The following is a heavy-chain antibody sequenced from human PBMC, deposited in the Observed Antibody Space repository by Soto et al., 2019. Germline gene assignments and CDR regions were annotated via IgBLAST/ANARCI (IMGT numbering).Heavy chain of an antibody. CDR1: RFNFKKFA. CDR3: AKADGEQWLLPHLDK. CDR2: ISCCGGST. J-gene: IGHJ4*02. D-gene: IGHD6-19*01. Sequence: EVQLLESGGGVVQPGGSLRLSCVASRFNFKKFAMSWVRQAPGEGLEWVSGISCCGGSTSYADSVKGRFSIARDDSTNTLSLQMNNLRVEDTAQYYCAKADGEQWLLPHLDKWGQGTLVTVS. V-gene: IGHV3-23*01.